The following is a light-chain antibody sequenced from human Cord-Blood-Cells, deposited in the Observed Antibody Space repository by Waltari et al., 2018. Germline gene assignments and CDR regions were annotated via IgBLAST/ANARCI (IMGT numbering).Light chain of an antibody. CDR2: AAS. J-gene: IGKJ4*01. Sequence: DIQMTQSPSSLSASVGDRVTITCRASQSISSYLHWYQQKPGRAPKLLIYAASSLQRGVPSRFSGSGSGTDFTLTISSLQPEDFATYYCQQSYSTPLTFGGGTKVEIK. V-gene: IGKV1-39*01. CDR1: QSISSY. CDR3: QQSYSTPLT.